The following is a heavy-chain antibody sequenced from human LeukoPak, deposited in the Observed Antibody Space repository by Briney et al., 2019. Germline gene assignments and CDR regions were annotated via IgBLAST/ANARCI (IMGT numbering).Heavy chain of an antibody. D-gene: IGHD2-2*02. V-gene: IGHV1-46*01. CDR1: GYTFTSYY. CDR3: ARGSVVPAARPYYFDY. J-gene: IGHJ4*02. Sequence: GASVKVSCKASGYTFTSYYMHWVRQAPGQGLEWMGIINPSGGSTSYAQKFQGRVTMTRDTSTSTVYMELSSLRSEDTAVYYCARGSVVPAARPYYFDYWGRGTLVTVSS. CDR2: INPSGGST.